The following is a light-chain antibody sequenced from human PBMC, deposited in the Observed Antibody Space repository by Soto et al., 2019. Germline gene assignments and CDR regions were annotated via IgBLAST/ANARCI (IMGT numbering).Light chain of an antibody. J-gene: IGLJ3*02. CDR1: SGHSSYA. Sequence: QLVLTQSPSASASLGASVKLTCTLSSGHSSYAIAWHQQPPEKGPRYLMKLNSDGSHSKGDGIPDRFSGSSSGAERYLTISSRRSEDEADYYCQTWGTGIQVFGGGTKLTVL. V-gene: IGLV4-69*01. CDR3: QTWGTGIQV. CDR2: LNSDGSH.